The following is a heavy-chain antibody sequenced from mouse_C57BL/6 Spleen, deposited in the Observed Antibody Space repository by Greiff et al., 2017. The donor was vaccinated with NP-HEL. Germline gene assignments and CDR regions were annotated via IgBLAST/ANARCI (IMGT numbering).Heavy chain of an antibody. CDR2: IDPSDSET. D-gene: IGHD2-3*01. CDR1: GYTFTSYW. V-gene: IGHV1-52*01. J-gene: IGHJ3*01. CDR3: ARRDYDGSTFAY. Sequence: QVRLQQPGAELVRPGSSVKLSCKASGYTFTSYWMHWVKQRPIQGLEWIGNIDPSDSETHYNQKFKDKATLTVDKSSSTAYMQLSSLTSEDSAVYYCARRDYDGSTFAYWGQGTLVTVSA.